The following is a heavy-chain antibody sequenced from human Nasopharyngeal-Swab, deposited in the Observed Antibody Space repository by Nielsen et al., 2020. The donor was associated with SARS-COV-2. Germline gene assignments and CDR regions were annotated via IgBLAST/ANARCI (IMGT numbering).Heavy chain of an antibody. CDR1: GFTFSSYT. J-gene: IGHJ5*01. D-gene: IGHD4-17*01. Sequence: GGSLRLSCAASGFTFSSYTMNWVRQATGKGLEWVSSISPTSDYIYYAESVKGRFTISRDNAKNSLSLQMNSLRAEETAIYYCVRGSYGHYDSWGQGALITVSS. V-gene: IGHV3-21*06. CDR3: VRGSYGHYDS. CDR2: ISPTSDYI.